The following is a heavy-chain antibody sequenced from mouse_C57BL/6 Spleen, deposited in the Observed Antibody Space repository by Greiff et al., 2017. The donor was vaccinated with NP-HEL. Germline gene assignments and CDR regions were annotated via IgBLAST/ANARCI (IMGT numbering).Heavy chain of an antibody. D-gene: IGHD5-1*01. J-gene: IGHJ2*01. CDR2: IDPSDSYT. CDR3: ASAVPDYFDY. Sequence: QVQLQQSGPELVKPGASVKISCKASGYTFTSYWMHWVKQRPGQGLEWIGEIDPSDSYTNYNQKFKGKSTLTVDKSSSTAYMQLSSLTSEDSAVYYCASAVPDYFDYWGQGTTLTVSS. CDR1: GYTFTSYW. V-gene: IGHV1-69*01.